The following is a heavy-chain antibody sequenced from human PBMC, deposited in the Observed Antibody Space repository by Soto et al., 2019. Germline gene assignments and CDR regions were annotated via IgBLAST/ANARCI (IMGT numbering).Heavy chain of an antibody. CDR2: ITGSGGST. CDR1: GFTFSSYA. V-gene: IGHV3-23*01. CDR3: SGPIVMIAAHFDN. D-gene: IGHD2-15*01. Sequence: PGGSLRLSCVASGFTFSSYAISWVRQAPGKGLQWVSAITGSGGSTYYADSVKGRFTISRDNSKNTLYLQMNSLRAEDTAVYYCSGPIVMIAAHFDNWGQGTLVTVSS. J-gene: IGHJ4*02.